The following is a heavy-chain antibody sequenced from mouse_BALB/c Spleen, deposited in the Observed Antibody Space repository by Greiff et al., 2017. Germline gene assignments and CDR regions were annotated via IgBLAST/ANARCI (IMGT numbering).Heavy chain of an antibody. D-gene: IGHD2-2*01. CDR1: GYSFTSYY. CDR2: IDPFNGGT. J-gene: IGHJ4*01. CDR3: ARGWGYDYAMDY. V-gene: IGHV1S135*01. Sequence: VQLKESGPELMKPGASVKISCKASGYSFTSYYMHWVKQSHGKSLEWIGYIDPFNGGTSYNQKFKGKATLTVDKSSSTAYMHLSSLTSEDSAFYYCARGWGYDYAMDYWGQGTSVTVSS.